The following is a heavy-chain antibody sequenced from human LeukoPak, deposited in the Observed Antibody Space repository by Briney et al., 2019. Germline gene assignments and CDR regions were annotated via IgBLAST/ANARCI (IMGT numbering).Heavy chain of an antibody. CDR3: ARDHLTRITMVRGVKNWFDP. CDR2: INHSGST. J-gene: IGHJ5*02. V-gene: IGHV4-34*01. Sequence: PSETLSLTCAVYGGSFSGYYWSWIRQPPGKGLEWIGEINHSGSTNYNPSLKSRVTISVDTSKNQFSLKLSSVTAADTAVYYCARDHLTRITMVRGVKNWFDPWGREPWSPSPQ. CDR1: GGSFSGYY. D-gene: IGHD3-10*01.